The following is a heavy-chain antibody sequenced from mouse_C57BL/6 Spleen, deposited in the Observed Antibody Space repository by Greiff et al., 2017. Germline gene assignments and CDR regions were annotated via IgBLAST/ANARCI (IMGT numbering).Heavy chain of an antibody. Sequence: EVQLQQSGPELVKPGASVKISCKASGYTFTDYYMNWVKQSPGKSLEWIGDINPNNGGTSYNQKFKGKATLTVDKSSSTAYMELRSLTSDDSAVYYCARPIYYDYDFDYWGQGTTLTVSS. D-gene: IGHD2-4*01. CDR1: GYTFTDYY. J-gene: IGHJ2*01. CDR3: ARPIYYDYDFDY. CDR2: INPNNGGT. V-gene: IGHV1-26*01.